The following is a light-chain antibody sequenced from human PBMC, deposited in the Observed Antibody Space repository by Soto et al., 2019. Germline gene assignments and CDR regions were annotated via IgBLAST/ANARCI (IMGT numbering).Light chain of an antibody. V-gene: IGKV3-20*01. CDR1: QSVSSNY. CDR3: QQYDSSPCT. Sequence: EIVLTQSPDTLSLSPGETATLSCRASQSVSSNYLAWYQQKTGQTPRPLIYIASTRAPGIPDRFRGSGSGTHFTLTISRLEPEDFAVYYCQQYDSSPCTFGQGTKVEIK. CDR2: IAS. J-gene: IGKJ1*01.